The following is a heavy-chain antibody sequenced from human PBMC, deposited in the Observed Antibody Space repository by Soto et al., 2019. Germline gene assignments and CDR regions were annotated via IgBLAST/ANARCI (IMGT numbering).Heavy chain of an antibody. CDR1: GYSFTSYW. D-gene: IGHD2-15*01. CDR2: IYPGDSDT. CDR3: ASLSERGYCSGGSCSRDDYYYYGMDV. J-gene: IGHJ6*02. V-gene: IGHV5-51*01. Sequence: GESLKISCKGSGYSFTSYWIGWVRQMPGKGLEWMGIIYPGDSDTRYSPSFQGQVTISADKSISTAYLQWGSLKASDTAMYYCASLSERGYCSGGSCSRDDYYYYGMDVWGQGTTVTVSS.